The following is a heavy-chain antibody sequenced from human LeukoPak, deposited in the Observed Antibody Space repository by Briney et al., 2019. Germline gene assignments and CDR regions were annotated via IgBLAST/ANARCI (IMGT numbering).Heavy chain of an antibody. J-gene: IGHJ4*02. CDR1: GGSISSTNW. V-gene: IGHV4-4*02. D-gene: IGHD3-9*01. CDR3: ARDEGNTGYYY. Sequence: SETLSLTCAVSGGSISSTNWWWSWVRQPPGKGLEWIGEIYHSGITNYNPSLKSRVTISVDKSKNQFSLKLSSVTAADTAVYYCARDEGNTGYYYWGQGTLVTVSS. CDR2: IYHSGIT.